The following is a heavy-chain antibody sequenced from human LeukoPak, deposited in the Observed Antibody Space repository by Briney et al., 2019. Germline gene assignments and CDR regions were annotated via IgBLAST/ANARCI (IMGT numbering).Heavy chain of an antibody. J-gene: IGHJ3*02. V-gene: IGHV4-39*07. CDR1: GGSISSSSYY. CDR2: IYYSGST. D-gene: IGHD6-13*01. CDR3: ARDRGSSWYDAFDI. Sequence: SETLSLTCTVSGGSISSSSYYWGWIRQPPGKGLEWIGSIYYSGSTYYNPSLKSRVTISVDTSKNQFSLKLSSVTAADTAVYYCARDRGSSWYDAFDIWGQGTMVTVSS.